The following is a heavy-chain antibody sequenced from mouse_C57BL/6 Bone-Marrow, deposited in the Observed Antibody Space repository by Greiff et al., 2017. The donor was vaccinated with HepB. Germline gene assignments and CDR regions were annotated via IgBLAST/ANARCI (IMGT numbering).Heavy chain of an antibody. CDR3: ARLMVYWYFDV. V-gene: IGHV1-81*01. CDR2: IYPRSGNT. D-gene: IGHD1-1*02. CDR1: GYTFTSYG. Sequence: QVQLQQSGAELARPGASVKLSCKASGYTFTSYGISWVKQRTGQGLEWIGEIYPRSGNTYYNEKFKGKATLTADKSSSTAYMELRSLTSEDSAVYFCARLMVYWYFDVWGTGTTVTVSS. J-gene: IGHJ1*03.